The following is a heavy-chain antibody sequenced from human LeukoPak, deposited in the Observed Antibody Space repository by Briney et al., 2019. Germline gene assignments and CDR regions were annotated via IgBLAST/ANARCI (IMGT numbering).Heavy chain of an antibody. CDR1: GYTFTRYY. J-gene: IGHJ4*02. CDR2: INPSGGST. V-gene: IGHV1-46*01. Sequence: ASVKVSCKTSGYTFTRYYIHWVRQAPGQGLEWMTMINPSGGSTSYVQKFQGRVTMTSDMSTSTVYMELRSLRSDDTAVYYCARDLRNWNYYFDYWGQGTLVTVSS. D-gene: IGHD1-7*01. CDR3: ARDLRNWNYYFDY.